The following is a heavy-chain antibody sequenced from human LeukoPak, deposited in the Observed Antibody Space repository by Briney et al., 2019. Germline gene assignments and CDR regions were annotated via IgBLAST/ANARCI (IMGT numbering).Heavy chain of an antibody. V-gene: IGHV3-30*18. CDR2: ISYDGSNK. CDR1: GITYSNYD. J-gene: IGHJ4*02. Sequence: GGPLSLSCAASGITYSNYDMHWGRQDPGQGLVWVAVISYDGSNKYYADSVKGRFTISRDNSRNTLYLHMNSLRAEDTAVYYCAKDLPYSNYADYWGQGTLVTVSS. D-gene: IGHD4-11*01. CDR3: AKDLPYSNYADY.